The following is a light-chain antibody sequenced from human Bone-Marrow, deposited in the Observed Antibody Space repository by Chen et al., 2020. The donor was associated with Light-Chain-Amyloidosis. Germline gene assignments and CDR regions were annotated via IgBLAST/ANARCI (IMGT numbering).Light chain of an antibody. J-gene: IGLJ3*02. CDR1: TIGSTS. CDR2: DDS. CDR3: QVWDRSSDRPV. Sequence: SYVLTQPSSVSVAPGQTATIDCGGNTIGSTSVHWYQQTPGQAPLLVVYDDSDRPSGIPERLSGSNSGNTATLTISRVEAGDEADYYCQVWDRSSDRPVFGGGTKLTVL. V-gene: IGLV3-21*02.